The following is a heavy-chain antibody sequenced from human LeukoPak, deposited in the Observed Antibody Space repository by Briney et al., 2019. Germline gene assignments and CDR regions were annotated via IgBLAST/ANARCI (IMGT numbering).Heavy chain of an antibody. Sequence: PSETLSLTCTVSGGSISSYYWSWLRQPAGKGLEWIGRIYTSGSTNYNPSLKSRVTISVDTSKNQFSLKLSSVTAADTAVYYCARDHRDSGWYRGDAFDIWGQGTMVTVSS. J-gene: IGHJ3*02. CDR1: GGSISSYY. V-gene: IGHV4-4*07. CDR3: ARDHRDSGWYRGDAFDI. D-gene: IGHD6-19*01. CDR2: IYTSGST.